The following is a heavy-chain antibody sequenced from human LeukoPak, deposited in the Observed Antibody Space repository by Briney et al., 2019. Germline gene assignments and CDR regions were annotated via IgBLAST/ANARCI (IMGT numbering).Heavy chain of an antibody. V-gene: IGHV3-23*01. CDR3: AKVGRFGELFD. CDR1: GFTFSSYA. CDR2: ISGSGGST. D-gene: IGHD3-10*01. Sequence: GGSLRLSCAAPGFTFSSYAMSWVRQAPGKGLEWVSAISGSGGSTYYADSVKGRFTISRDNSKNTLYLQMNSLRAEDTAVYYCAKVGRFGELFDWGQGTLVTVSS. J-gene: IGHJ4*02.